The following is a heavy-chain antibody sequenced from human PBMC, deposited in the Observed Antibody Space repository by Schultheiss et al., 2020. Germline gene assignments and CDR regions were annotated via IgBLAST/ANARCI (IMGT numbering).Heavy chain of an antibody. CDR1: GGSIDPYY. CDR2: IYYNGGT. Sequence: SETLSLTCVVSGGSIDPYYWSWIRQSPGKGLEWIGYIYYNGGTNYNPSLKSRVTMSVDTSKNQFSLKLSSVTAADTAVYYCVRDVSRSWYDHWGQGTLVTVSS. CDR3: VRDVSRSWYDH. D-gene: IGHD6-13*01. J-gene: IGHJ5*02. V-gene: IGHV4-59*12.